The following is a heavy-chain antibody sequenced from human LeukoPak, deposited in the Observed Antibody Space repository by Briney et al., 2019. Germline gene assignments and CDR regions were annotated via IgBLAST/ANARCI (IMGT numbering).Heavy chain of an antibody. Sequence: GGSLRLSCAASGFTFSSYGMHWVRQAPGKGLEWVAFIRYDGSNKYYADSVKGRFTISRDNSKNTLYLQMNSLRAEDTAVYYCAKDLLYYYDSSGYSIDYWGQGTLVTVSS. CDR3: AKDLLYYYDSSGYSIDY. D-gene: IGHD3-22*01. CDR1: GFTFSSYG. V-gene: IGHV3-30*02. CDR2: IRYDGSNK. J-gene: IGHJ4*02.